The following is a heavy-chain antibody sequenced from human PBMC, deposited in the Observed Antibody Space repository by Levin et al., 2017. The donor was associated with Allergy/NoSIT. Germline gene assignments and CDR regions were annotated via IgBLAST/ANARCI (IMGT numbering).Heavy chain of an antibody. J-gene: IGHJ6*02. V-gene: IGHV3-30*18. CDR2: ISYDGSNK. CDR3: AKDLVGCSSTSCYTDYDYGMDV. Sequence: GGSLRLSCAASGFTFSSYGMHWVRQAPGKGLEWVAVISYDGSNKYYADSVKGRFTISRDNSKNTLYLQMNSLRAEDTAVYYCAKDLVGCSSTSCYTDYDYGMDVWGQGTTVTVSS. D-gene: IGHD2-2*02. CDR1: GFTFSSYG.